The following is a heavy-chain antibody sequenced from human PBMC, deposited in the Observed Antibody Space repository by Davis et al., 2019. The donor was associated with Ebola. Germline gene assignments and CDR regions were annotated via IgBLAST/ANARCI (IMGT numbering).Heavy chain of an antibody. CDR2: VRYDGSDK. CDR1: GFTFSSYG. CDR3: TTYRVSGY. Sequence: PGGSLRLSCAASGFTFSSYGMYWVRQAPGKGLEWVAFVRYDGSDKYYGDSVKGRFTISRDNVKNSLYLQMNNLRVEDTAIYYCTTYRVSGYWGQGTLVTVSS. V-gene: IGHV3-30*02. J-gene: IGHJ4*02. D-gene: IGHD2-21*01.